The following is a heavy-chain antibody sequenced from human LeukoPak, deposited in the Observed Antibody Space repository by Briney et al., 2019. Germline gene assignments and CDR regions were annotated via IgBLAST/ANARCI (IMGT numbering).Heavy chain of an antibody. Sequence: PGGSLRLSCAASGFTFSSYGMSWVRQAPGKGLEWVSAISGSGGSTYYADSVKGRFTISGDNSKNTLYLQMDSLRAEDTAVYYCARDPTYGGKAGAFDYWGQGTLVTVSS. CDR1: GFTFSSYG. J-gene: IGHJ4*02. CDR3: ARDPTYGGKAGAFDY. D-gene: IGHD4-23*01. V-gene: IGHV3-23*01. CDR2: ISGSGGST.